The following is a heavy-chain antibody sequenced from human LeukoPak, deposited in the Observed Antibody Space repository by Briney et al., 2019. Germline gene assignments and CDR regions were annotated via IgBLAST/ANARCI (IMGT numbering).Heavy chain of an antibody. CDR3: ATTLYGSGSYYIDYYHYYGMDV. CDR2: IKQDGSEK. V-gene: IGHV3-7*01. CDR1: GFTFSSYW. J-gene: IGHJ6*02. D-gene: IGHD3-10*01. Sequence: GGSLRLSCAASGFTFSSYWMSWVRQAPGKGLEWVANIKQDGSEKYYVDSVKGRFTISRDNAKNSLYLQMNSLRAEDTAVYYCATTLYGSGSYYIDYYHYYGMDVWGQGTTVTVSS.